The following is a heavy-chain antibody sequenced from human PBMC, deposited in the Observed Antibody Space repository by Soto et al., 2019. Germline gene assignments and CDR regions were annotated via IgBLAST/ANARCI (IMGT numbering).Heavy chain of an antibody. V-gene: IGHV3-74*03. J-gene: IGHJ4*02. CDR3: ARHGGTPDLYFDY. CDR1: GFTFSDYW. D-gene: IGHD3-16*01. Sequence: GGSLRLSCAASGFTFSDYWMHWVRQAPGKGLDWVSRIKNDGTGTLYADSVKGRLSISRDNAKNSLYLQMSSLRAEDTALYYCARHGGTPDLYFDYWGQGTPVTVSS. CDR2: IKNDGTGT.